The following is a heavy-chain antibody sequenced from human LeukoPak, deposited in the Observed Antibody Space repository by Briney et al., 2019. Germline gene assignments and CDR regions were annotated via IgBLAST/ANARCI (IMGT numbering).Heavy chain of an antibody. Sequence: SVKVSCKASGGTFSSYAISWVRQAPGQGLEWMGGIIPIFGTTNYAQKFQDRVTITADKSTSTAYMELSSLRSEDTAVYCCARVVGLTGYSSSWYSGYYYYMDVWGKGTTVTVSS. J-gene: IGHJ6*03. CDR2: IIPIFGTT. CDR3: ARVVGLTGYSSSWYSGYYYYMDV. D-gene: IGHD6-13*01. CDR1: GGTFSSYA. V-gene: IGHV1-69*06.